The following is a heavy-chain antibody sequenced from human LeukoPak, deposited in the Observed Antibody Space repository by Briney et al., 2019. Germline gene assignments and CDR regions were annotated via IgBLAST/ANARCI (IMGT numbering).Heavy chain of an antibody. CDR3: ARDQVVGADAFDI. J-gene: IGHJ3*02. V-gene: IGHV3-72*01. Sequence: GGSLRLSCAASGFTFSDHYMDWVRQAPGKGLEWVGRTRNKANSYTTEYAASVKGRFTISRDNAKNSLYLQMNSLRAEDTAVYYCARDQVVGADAFDIWGQGTMVTVSS. CDR1: GFTFSDHY. CDR2: TRNKANSYTT. D-gene: IGHD1-26*01.